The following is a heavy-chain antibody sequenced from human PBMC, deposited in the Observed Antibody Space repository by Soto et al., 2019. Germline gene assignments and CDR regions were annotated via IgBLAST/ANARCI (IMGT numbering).Heavy chain of an antibody. Sequence: LSLTCTVSGAPIRSTDYYWSWIRQAPGKGLEWIGYVYYTGSTYYNPSLMSRLTISVDTSKNQFSLKLTSVTAAETAVYYCVRTAREGAVAPHWFDRWGQGTQVTVSS. D-gene: IGHD2-21*02. V-gene: IGHV4-30-4*01. CDR1: GAPIRSTDYY. CDR2: VYYTGST. CDR3: VRTAREGAVAPHWFDR. J-gene: IGHJ5*02.